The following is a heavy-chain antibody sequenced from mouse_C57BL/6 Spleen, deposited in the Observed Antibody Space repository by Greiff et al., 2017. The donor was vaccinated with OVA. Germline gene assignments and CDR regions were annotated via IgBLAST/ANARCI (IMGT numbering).Heavy chain of an antibody. J-gene: IGHJ2*01. CDR3: ARLRGNYEWDY. CDR1: GYTFTSYW. CDR2: IDPSDSYT. D-gene: IGHD2-1*01. V-gene: IGHV1-59*01. Sequence: QVQLQQPGAELVRPGTSVKLSCKASGYTFTSYWMHWVKQRPGQGLEWIGVIDPSDSYTNYNQKFKGKATLTVDTSSSTAYMQLSSLTSEDSAVYYCARLRGNYEWDYWGQGTTLTVSS.